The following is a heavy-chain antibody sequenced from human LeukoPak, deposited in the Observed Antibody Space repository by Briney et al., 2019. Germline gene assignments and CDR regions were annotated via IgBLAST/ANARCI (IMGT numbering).Heavy chain of an antibody. CDR2: IKSKTDGGIS. D-gene: IGHD3-10*01. CDR3: STLWYGA. V-gene: IGHV3-15*01. Sequence: GGSLRLSCAVSGFSISSNYISWVRQAPGKGLEWVGRIKSKTDGGISGYAAPVTGRFTISRDDSKSTLYLEMNSLKTEDTGVYYCSTLWYGAWGQGTLVTVSS. J-gene: IGHJ5*02. CDR1: GFSISSNY.